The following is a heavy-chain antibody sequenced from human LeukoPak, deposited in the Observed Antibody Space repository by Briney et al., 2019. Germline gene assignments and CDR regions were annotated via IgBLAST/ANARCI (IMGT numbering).Heavy chain of an antibody. CDR3: ATAFPLGSGWYRTFDN. V-gene: IGHV3-21*01. Sequence: PGGSLRLSCAASTLTFSTYSMNWVRQAPGKGLEWVSSISSSSAYIYYADSVKGRFTISRDNAKSSLYLQMNSLRAEDTAVYYCATAFPLGSGWYRTFDNWGQGTLVTVSS. CDR2: ISSSSAYI. CDR1: TLTFSTYS. D-gene: IGHD6-19*01. J-gene: IGHJ4*02.